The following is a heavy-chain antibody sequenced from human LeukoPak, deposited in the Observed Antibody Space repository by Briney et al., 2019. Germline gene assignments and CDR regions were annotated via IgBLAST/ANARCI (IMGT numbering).Heavy chain of an antibody. CDR1: GFTFSSYW. Sequence: GGSLRLSCAASGFTFSSYWMSWVRQAPGKGLVWVANIKQDGSEKCFVDSVKGRFTISRDNAKNSLYLQMNSLRAEDTAVYYCARGGSYKFDYWGQGNLVTVSS. D-gene: IGHD1-26*01. V-gene: IGHV3-7*01. CDR2: IKQDGSEK. J-gene: IGHJ4*02. CDR3: ARGGSYKFDY.